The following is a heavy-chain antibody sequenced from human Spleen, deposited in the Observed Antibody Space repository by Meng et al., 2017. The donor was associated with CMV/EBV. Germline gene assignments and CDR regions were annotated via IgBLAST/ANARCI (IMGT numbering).Heavy chain of an antibody. CDR2: INPNSGGT. D-gene: IGHD1/OR15-1a*01. J-gene: IGHJ4*02. CDR3: ARVVMAEQQLDY. V-gene: IGHV1-2*02. Sequence: ASVKVSCKTSGFTFTHYFFHWVRQAPGHGLEWMGWINPNSGGTNFAQKFQGRITMTRDTSISTVYLELSSLRSDDTAMYYCARVVMAEQQLDYWGQGTLVTVS. CDR1: GFTFTHYF.